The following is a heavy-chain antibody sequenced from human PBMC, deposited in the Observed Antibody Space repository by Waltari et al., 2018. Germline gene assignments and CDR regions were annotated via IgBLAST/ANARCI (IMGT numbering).Heavy chain of an antibody. CDR1: GFTFSSYA. CDR3: AREGEHAFDI. CDR2: ISYEGSNK. V-gene: IGHV3-30-3*01. J-gene: IGHJ3*02. Sequence: QVQLVESGGGVVQPGRSLRLSCAASGFTFSSYAMHWVRQAPGKGLEWVAVISYEGSNKYYADSVKGRFTISRDNSKNTLYLQMNSLRAEDTAVYYCAREGEHAFDIWGQGTMVTVSS.